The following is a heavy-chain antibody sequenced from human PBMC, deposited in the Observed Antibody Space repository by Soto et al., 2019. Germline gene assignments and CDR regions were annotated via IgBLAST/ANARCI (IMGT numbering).Heavy chain of an antibody. CDR1: GYTFTSYA. CDR2: INAGNGNT. V-gene: IGHV1-3*01. CDR3: ARDPSYYGMDV. J-gene: IGHJ6*02. Sequence: AASVKVSCKASGYTFTSYAMHWVRQAPGQRLEWMGWINAGNGNTKYSQKFQGRVTITRDTSASTAYMELSSLRSEDTAVYYCARDPSYYGMDVWGQGTTVPVSS.